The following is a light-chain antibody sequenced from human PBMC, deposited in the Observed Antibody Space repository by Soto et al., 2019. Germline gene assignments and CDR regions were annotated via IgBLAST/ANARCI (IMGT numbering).Light chain of an antibody. J-gene: IGKJ5*01. Sequence: EFALTQSPGTLSLSPGDRATPSCRASQSLANSFIAWYQQKPGQAPRLLIYDTSSRASGIPDRFSGSGSGTDFTLTSSRLETEDFAVFDCQQYGTSEIIFGQGTRLEIK. CDR1: QSLANSF. CDR2: DTS. CDR3: QQYGTSEII. V-gene: IGKV3-20*01.